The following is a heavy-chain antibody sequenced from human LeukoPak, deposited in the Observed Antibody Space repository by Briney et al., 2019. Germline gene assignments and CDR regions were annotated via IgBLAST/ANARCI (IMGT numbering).Heavy chain of an antibody. V-gene: IGHV3-21*01. D-gene: IGHD3-10*01. Sequence: GGSLRLSCAASGFTFSSYSMNWVRQAPGEGLEWVSSISSSSSYIYYADSVKGRFTISRDNAKNSLYLQMNSLRAEDTAVYHCARTRQLLWFGDFDYWGQGTLVTVSS. CDR2: ISSSSSYI. CDR3: ARTRQLLWFGDFDY. CDR1: GFTFSSYS. J-gene: IGHJ4*02.